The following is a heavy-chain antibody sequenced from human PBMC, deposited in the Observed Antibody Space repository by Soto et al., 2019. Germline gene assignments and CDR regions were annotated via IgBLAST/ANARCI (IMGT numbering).Heavy chain of an antibody. V-gene: IGHV1-2*02. CDR1: GYTFTGYY. Sequence: RASVKVSCKASGYTFTGYYMHWVRQAPGQGLEWMGWINPNSGGTNYAQKFQGRVTMTRDTSISTAYMELSSLKTEDTAVYYCTTDDPINKNWGQGTLVTVSS. CDR3: TTDDPINKN. J-gene: IGHJ4*02. CDR2: INPNSGGT.